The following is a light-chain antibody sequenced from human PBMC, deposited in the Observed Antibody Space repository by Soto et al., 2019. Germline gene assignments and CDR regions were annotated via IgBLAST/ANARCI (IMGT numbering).Light chain of an antibody. J-gene: IGKJ3*01. CDR2: WAS. CDR3: QQYYSVPYT. CDR1: QSVLYSSNNKNY. V-gene: IGKV4-1*01. Sequence: DIVMTQSPDSLGVSLGEGATINCKSSQSVLYSSNNKNYLAWYQQKPGQPPKLLIYWASTRESGVPDRFSGTGSVTDFTLTISSLQAEDVAVYYCQQYYSVPYTFGPGTKVAIK.